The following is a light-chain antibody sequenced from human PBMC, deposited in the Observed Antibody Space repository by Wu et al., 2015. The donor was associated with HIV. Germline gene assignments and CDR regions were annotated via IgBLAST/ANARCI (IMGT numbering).Light chain of an antibody. CDR1: QSVATS. Sequence: EVVLTQSPATLSLSPGQRATLSCRVSQSVATSLAWYQQKPGQAPRLLIYGASNRATGIPARFSGSGSGTDFTLTISSLEPEDFTVYYCQQSDNGPLTFGQGTRLEIK. CDR3: QQSDNGPLT. J-gene: IGKJ5*01. V-gene: IGKV3-11*01. CDR2: GAS.